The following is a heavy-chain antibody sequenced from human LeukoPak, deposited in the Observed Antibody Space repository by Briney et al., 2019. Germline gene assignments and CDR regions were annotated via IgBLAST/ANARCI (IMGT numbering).Heavy chain of an antibody. Sequence: SVKVSCKASGGTLSSYAISWVRQAPGQGLEWMGRIIPILGIANYAQKFQGGVTITADKSTSTAYMELSSLRSEDTAVYYCARVREGYYYMDVWGKGTTVTVSS. J-gene: IGHJ6*03. V-gene: IGHV1-69*04. CDR3: ARVREGYYYMDV. CDR1: GGTLSSYA. CDR2: IIPILGIA.